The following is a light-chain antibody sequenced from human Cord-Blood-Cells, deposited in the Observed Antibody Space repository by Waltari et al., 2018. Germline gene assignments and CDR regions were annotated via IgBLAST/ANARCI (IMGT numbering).Light chain of an antibody. Sequence: EIVMTQSPATLSVSPGERATLPCRASQSVSSNLAWYQQKPDQAPRLLIYGASTRATGIPARFSGSGSGTEFTLTISSLQSEDFAVYYCQQYNNWPYSFGQGTKLEIK. CDR2: GAS. V-gene: IGKV3-15*01. CDR1: QSVSSN. J-gene: IGKJ2*03. CDR3: QQYNNWPYS.